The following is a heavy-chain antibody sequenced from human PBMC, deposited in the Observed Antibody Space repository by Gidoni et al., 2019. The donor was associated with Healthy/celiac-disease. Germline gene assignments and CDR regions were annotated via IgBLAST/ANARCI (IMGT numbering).Heavy chain of an antibody. V-gene: IGHV3-66*01. CDR1: GFTVSSHY. CDR3: ARVFGSGSYPYYYGMYV. D-gene: IGHD1-26*01. CDR2: IYSGGST. J-gene: IGHJ6*02. Sequence: EVQLVESGGGLVQPGGSLRLSCAASGFTVSSHYMSWVRQAPGKGLEWVSVIYSGGSTYYADSVKGRFTISRDNSKNTLYLQMNSLRAEDTAVYYCARVFGSGSYPYYYGMYVWGQGTTVTVSS.